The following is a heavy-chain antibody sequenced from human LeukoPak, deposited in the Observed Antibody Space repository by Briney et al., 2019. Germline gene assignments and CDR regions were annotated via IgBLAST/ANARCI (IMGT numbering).Heavy chain of an antibody. V-gene: IGHV4-30-2*01. CDR1: GGSISSGGYY. CDR3: ARDLSPRFGPGGFDP. J-gene: IGHJ5*02. CDR2: IYHSGST. D-gene: IGHD3/OR15-3a*01. Sequence: SETLSLTCTVSGGSISSGGYYWSWIRQPPGKGLEWIGYIYHSGSTYYNPSLKSRVTISVDRSKNQFSLKLSSVTAADTAVYYCARDLSPRFGPGGFDPWGQGTLVTVSS.